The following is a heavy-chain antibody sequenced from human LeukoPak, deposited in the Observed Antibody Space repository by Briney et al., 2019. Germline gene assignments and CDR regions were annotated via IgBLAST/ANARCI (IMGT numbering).Heavy chain of an antibody. CDR2: ISGSGGST. D-gene: IGHD3-16*01. CDR3: AKGLPIDYFDY. J-gene: IGHJ4*02. CDR1: GGSISSYY. V-gene: IGHV3-23*01. Sequence: PSETLSLTCTVSGGSISSYYWSWVRQAPGKGLEWVSAISGSGGSTYYADSVKGRFTISRDNSKNTLYLQMNSLRAEDTAVYYCAKGLPIDYFDYWGQGTLVTVSS.